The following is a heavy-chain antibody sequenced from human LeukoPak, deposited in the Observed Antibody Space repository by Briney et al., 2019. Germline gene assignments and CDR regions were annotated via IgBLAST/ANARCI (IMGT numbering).Heavy chain of an antibody. Sequence: PGGSLRLSCAASGFTFSSYGMHWVRQAPGKGLEWVSFIRYDGSDKYYADSVKGRFTISRDNSKNTLYLQMNSLRAEDTAVYYCARDTAIRGVWDYWGQGTLVTVSS. V-gene: IGHV3-30*02. CDR3: ARDTAIRGVWDY. CDR1: GFTFSSYG. CDR2: IRYDGSDK. D-gene: IGHD3-10*01. J-gene: IGHJ4*02.